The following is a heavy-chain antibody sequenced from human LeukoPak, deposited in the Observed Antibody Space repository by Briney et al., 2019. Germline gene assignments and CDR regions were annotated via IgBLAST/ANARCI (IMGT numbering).Heavy chain of an antibody. CDR1: GFTFSNAW. CDR3: TTEELEYSSSLNFDY. V-gene: IGHV3-15*01. Sequence: GGSLRLSCAASGFTFSNAWMGWVRQAPGKGLEWVGRIKSKTDGGTTDYAAPVKGRFIISRDDSKNTLYLQLNSLKTEDTAVYYCTTEELEYSSSLNFDYWGQGTLVTVSS. D-gene: IGHD6-6*01. J-gene: IGHJ4*02. CDR2: IKSKTDGGTT.